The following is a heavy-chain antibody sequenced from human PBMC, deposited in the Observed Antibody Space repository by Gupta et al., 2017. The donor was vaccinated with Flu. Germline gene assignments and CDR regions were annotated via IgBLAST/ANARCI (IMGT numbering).Heavy chain of an antibody. CDR2: IYTSGST. V-gene: IGHV4-4*07. CDR1: GGSISSYY. D-gene: IGHD3-3*01. J-gene: IGHJ3*02. CDR3: ARASANYDFWSGYHDAFDI. Sequence: QVQLQESGPGLVKPSETLSLTCTVSGGSISSYYWSWIRQPAGKGLEWIGRIYTSGSTNYNPSLKSRVTMSVDTSKNQFSLKLSSVTAADTAVYYCARASANYDFWSGYHDAFDIWGQGTMVTVSS.